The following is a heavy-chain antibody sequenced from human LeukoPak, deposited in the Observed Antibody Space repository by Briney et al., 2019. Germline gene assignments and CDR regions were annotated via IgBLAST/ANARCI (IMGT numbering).Heavy chain of an antibody. V-gene: IGHV3-74*01. CDR3: ATKQWLAPPPDS. Sequence: GGSLRLSCAASGFTFSTYWMLWVRQAPGKGLESVSRINTDGTVTTYADSVKGRVTVSRDNADNTMFLQMNSVRDEDTAVYYCATKQWLAPPPDSWGQGTPVTVSS. J-gene: IGHJ4*02. CDR1: GFTFSTYW. CDR2: INTDGTVT. D-gene: IGHD6-19*01.